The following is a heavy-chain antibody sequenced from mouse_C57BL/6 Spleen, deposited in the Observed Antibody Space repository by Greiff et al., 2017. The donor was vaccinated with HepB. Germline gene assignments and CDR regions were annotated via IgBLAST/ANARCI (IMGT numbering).Heavy chain of an antibody. CDR3: ARPYSYGSSYGFAY. CDR2: ISSGSSTI. V-gene: IGHV5-17*01. D-gene: IGHD1-1*01. J-gene: IGHJ3*01. CDR1: GFTFSDYG. Sequence: EVQRVESGGGLVKPGGSLKLSCAASGFTFSDYGMHWVRQAPEKGLEWVAYISSGSSTIYYADTVKGRFTISRDNAKNTLFLQMTSLRSEDTAMYYCARPYSYGSSYGFAYWGQGTLVTVSA.